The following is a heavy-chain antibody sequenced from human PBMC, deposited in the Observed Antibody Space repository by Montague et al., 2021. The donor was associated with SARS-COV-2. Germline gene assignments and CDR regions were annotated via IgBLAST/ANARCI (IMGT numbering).Heavy chain of an antibody. D-gene: IGHD3-22*01. Sequence: SETLSLTCAAYGGSFSGYYWSWIRQPPGKGLEWIGEINHSGSINYNPSLKGRVTISVDTSKNQFSLKLSSVTAADTAVYYCARVPDYYDSSGYYFDAFDIWGQGTMVTVSS. CDR2: INHSGSI. CDR3: ARVPDYYDSSGYYFDAFDI. J-gene: IGHJ3*02. V-gene: IGHV4-34*01. CDR1: GGSFSGYY.